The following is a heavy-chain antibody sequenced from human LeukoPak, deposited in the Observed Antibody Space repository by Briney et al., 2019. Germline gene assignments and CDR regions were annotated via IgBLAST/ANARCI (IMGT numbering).Heavy chain of an antibody. CDR3: ARDQYGVTMVRGVSDY. CDR1: GFTFSSYW. D-gene: IGHD3-10*01. CDR2: IKQDGSEK. J-gene: IGHJ4*02. V-gene: IGHV3-7*01. Sequence: GGSLRLSCAASGFTFSSYWMSWVRQAPGKGLQWVANIKQDGSEKYYVDSVKGRFTISRDNAKNSLYLQMNSLRAEDTAVYYCARDQYGVTMVRGVSDYWGQGTLVTVSS.